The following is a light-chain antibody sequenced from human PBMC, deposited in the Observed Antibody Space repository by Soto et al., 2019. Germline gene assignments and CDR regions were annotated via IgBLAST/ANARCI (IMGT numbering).Light chain of an antibody. V-gene: IGKV3D-7*01. Sequence: LAPRERVTLSCRASQSVISSYLTWYQQKPGQAPRLLIYGASTRATGIPARFSGSGSGTDFTLTISSLQPEDFAVYYCQQDYNLPPLTFGGGTKVDTK. CDR1: QSVISSY. CDR3: QQDYNLPPLT. J-gene: IGKJ4*01. CDR2: GAS.